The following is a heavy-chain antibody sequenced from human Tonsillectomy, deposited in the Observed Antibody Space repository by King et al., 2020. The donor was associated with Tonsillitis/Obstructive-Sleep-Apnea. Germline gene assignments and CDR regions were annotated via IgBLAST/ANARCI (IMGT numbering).Heavy chain of an antibody. J-gene: IGHJ6*03. Sequence: VQLVESGGGVVRPGGSLRLSCAASGFTFDDYGMSWVRQAPGKGLEWVSGINWNGGSTGYADSVKGRFTISRDNAKNSLYLQMNSLRAEDTALYYCASFLGYCSSTSCYVIGPYYYYYMDVWGKGTTVTVSS. CDR2: INWNGGST. V-gene: IGHV3-20*04. CDR1: GFTFDDYG. D-gene: IGHD2-2*01. CDR3: ASFLGYCSSTSCYVIGPYYYYYMDV.